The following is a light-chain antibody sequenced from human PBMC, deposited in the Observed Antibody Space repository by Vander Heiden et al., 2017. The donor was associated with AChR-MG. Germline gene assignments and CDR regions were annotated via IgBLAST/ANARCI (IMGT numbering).Light chain of an antibody. CDR1: RTINTF. CDR2: GAS. J-gene: IGKJ2*01. V-gene: IGKV1-39*01. Sequence: DIQMTQSPSSLSVSVGDRVTISCRASRTINTFLNWYQQKPGEAPKLLIYGASTLQSGVPSRFSGSGSGTDFSLTISSLQFEDFATYYCQQTYSTPRTFGHGTKLEVK. CDR3: QQTYSTPRT.